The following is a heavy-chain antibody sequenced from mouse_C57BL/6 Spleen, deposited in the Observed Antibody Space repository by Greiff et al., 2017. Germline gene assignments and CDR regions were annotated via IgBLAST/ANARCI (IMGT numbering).Heavy chain of an antibody. V-gene: IGHV1-26*01. CDR3: ARSETAQVQGY. CDR1: GYTFTDYY. D-gene: IGHD3-2*02. CDR2: INPNNGGT. J-gene: IGHJ2*01. Sequence: EVKLQQSGPELVKPGASVKISCKASGYTFTDYYMNWVKQSHGKSLEWIGDINPNNGGTSYNQKFKGKATLTVDKSSSTAYMELRSLTSEDSAVYYCARSETAQVQGYWGQGTTLTVSS.